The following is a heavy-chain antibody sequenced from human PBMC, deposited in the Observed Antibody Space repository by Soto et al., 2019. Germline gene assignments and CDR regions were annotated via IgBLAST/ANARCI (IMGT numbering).Heavy chain of an antibody. V-gene: IGHV3-30*03. J-gene: IGHJ4*02. CDR1: GFTFSDYA. Sequence: PGGFLRLSCAASGFTFSDYAMHWVRQAPGKGLEWVAVVSHDGRNTHYADSVKGRFTISRDNSKNTLYLQMNSLRAEDTAVYYCARDNSSSWYEAFDYWGQGTLVTVSS. CDR2: VSHDGRNT. CDR3: ARDNSSSWYEAFDY. D-gene: IGHD6-13*01.